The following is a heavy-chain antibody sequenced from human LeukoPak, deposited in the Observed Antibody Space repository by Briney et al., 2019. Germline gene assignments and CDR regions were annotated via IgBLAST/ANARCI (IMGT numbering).Heavy chain of an antibody. Sequence: GASVKVSCKASGYTFTSYDINWVRQATGQGLEWMGWMNPNSGNTGYAQKFQGRVTMTRNTSISTAYMELSSLRSEDTAVYYCARGRRVLSYYDFWSGSQDAFDIWGQGTMVTVSS. CDR2: MNPNSGNT. D-gene: IGHD3-3*01. V-gene: IGHV1-8*01. CDR1: GYTFTSYD. J-gene: IGHJ3*02. CDR3: ARGRRVLSYYDFWSGSQDAFDI.